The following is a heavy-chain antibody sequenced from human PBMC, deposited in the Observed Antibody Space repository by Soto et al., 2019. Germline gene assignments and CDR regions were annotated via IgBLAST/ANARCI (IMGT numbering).Heavy chain of an antibody. CDR1: GFTFSSYA. J-gene: IGHJ4*02. V-gene: IGHV3-23*01. CDR3: ASLGITGTTYGY. Sequence: EVQLLESGGGLVQPGGSLRLSCAASGFTFSSYAMSWVRQAPGKGLEWVSAISGSGGSTYYADSVKGRFTISRDNSKNTLYLQMNSLRAEDTALYYYASLGITGTTYGYWGQGTLVTLSS. CDR2: ISGSGGST. D-gene: IGHD1-7*01.